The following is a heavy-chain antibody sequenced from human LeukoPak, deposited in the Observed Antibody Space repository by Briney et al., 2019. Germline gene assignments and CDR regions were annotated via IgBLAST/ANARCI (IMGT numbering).Heavy chain of an antibody. CDR2: MNPNSGDT. V-gene: IGHV1-2*02. J-gene: IGHJ4*02. CDR3: ARGHYGSGSYYDY. D-gene: IGHD3-10*01. CDR1: GYTFTGYY. Sequence: ASVKVSCKPSGYTFTGYYIYWVRQAPGQVFEWMGWMNPNSGDTNSAQKFQGRVTMTRDTSISTAYMELSSLKSDDTAVYYCARGHYGSGSYYDYWGQGSLVTVSS.